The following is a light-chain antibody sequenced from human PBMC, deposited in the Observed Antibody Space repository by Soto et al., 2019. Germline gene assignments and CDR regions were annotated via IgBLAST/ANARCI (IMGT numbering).Light chain of an antibody. CDR3: YSYIGTIS. CDR2: EVS. J-gene: IGLJ2*01. V-gene: IGLV2-23*02. Sequence: QSALTQPASVSGSPGQSITISCTGTSSDVGSHNFVSWYQQYPGKVPKLIIYEVSRRHSGVSYRFSGSKSGNTASLTISGLQAEDGADYYCYSYIGTISFGGGTKLTVL. CDR1: SSDVGSHNF.